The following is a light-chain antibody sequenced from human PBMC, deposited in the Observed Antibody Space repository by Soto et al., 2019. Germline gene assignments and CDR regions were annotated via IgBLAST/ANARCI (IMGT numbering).Light chain of an antibody. V-gene: IGKV3-15*01. CDR3: QQYDNWPPYT. Sequence: EIVMTQSTATLSVSPGERATLSCRASQSVSSNLAWYQQKPGQAPRLLFYGASTRATGIPARFSGSGSGTEFTLTISSLQSEDFAVYYCQQYDNWPPYTFGQGTKLQIK. CDR2: GAS. J-gene: IGKJ2*01. CDR1: QSVSSN.